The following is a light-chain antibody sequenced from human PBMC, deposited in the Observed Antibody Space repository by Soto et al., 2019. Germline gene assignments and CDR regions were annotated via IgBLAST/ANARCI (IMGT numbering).Light chain of an antibody. CDR2: EVT. Sequence: QSALTQPASVSGSPGQSITVSCTGTSSDIGGYNYVSWYQQHPGKAPKLMVYEVTTRPSGVSDRFSGSMSGNTASLTISGLQADDEGYYYCSSYTSRSTLYVFGTGTKLTVL. V-gene: IGLV2-14*01. J-gene: IGLJ1*01. CDR1: SSDIGGYNY. CDR3: SSYTSRSTLYV.